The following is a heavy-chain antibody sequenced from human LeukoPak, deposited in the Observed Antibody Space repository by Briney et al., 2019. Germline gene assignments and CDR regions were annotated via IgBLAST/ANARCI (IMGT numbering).Heavy chain of an antibody. V-gene: IGHV3-9*03. CDR3: AKGAPYSSGWYLDAFDI. D-gene: IGHD6-19*01. CDR1: GFTFDDYA. Sequence: VRSLRLSCAASGFTFDDYAMHWVRQAPGKGLEWVSGISRNSGSIGYADSVKGRFTISRDNAKNSLYLQMNSLRAEDMALYYCAKGAPYSSGWYLDAFDIWGQGTMVTVSS. J-gene: IGHJ3*02. CDR2: ISRNSGSI.